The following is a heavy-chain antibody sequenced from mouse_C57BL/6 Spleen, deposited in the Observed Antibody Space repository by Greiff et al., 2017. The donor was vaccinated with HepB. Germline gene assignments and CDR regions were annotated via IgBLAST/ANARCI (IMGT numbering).Heavy chain of an antibody. D-gene: IGHD1-1*01. CDR1: GFNIKDDY. CDR2: IDPENGDT. Sequence: EVQLQQSGAELVRPGASVKLSCTASGFNIKDDYMHWVKQRPEQGLEWIGWIDPENGDTEYASKFQGKATITAATSSNTAYLELSSLTSEDTAVYYCTTGYYGSRRYYFDYWGQGTTLTVSS. CDR3: TTGYYGSRRYYFDY. J-gene: IGHJ2*01. V-gene: IGHV14-4*01.